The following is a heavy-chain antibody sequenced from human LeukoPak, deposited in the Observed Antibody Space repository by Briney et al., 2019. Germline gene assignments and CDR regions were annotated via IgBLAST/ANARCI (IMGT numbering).Heavy chain of an antibody. V-gene: IGHV4-39*01. CDR2: IYYSGST. CDR3: ARHTLYDWWLLPRERDWFDP. J-gene: IGHJ5*02. D-gene: IGHD3-22*01. Sequence: SETLSLTCTFSSGSISSSSYYWGWIRQPPAKGLEWIGSIYYSGSTYYNPSLKSRVTISVDTSKNQFSLKLSSVTAADTAVYYRARHTLYDWWLLPRERDWFDPWGQGTLVTVSS. CDR1: SGSISSSSYY.